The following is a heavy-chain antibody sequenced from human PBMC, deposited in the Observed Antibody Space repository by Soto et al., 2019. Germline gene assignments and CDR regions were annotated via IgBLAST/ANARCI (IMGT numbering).Heavy chain of an antibody. CDR1: GGTFSTYA. Sequence: QVQLVQSGAEVKKPESSVKVSCKAPGGTFSTYAISWVRQAPGQGLEWMGGIIPMFGTANYAQRFQDRVTLTANESTNTVNMELSSLRSEDTAVEFCASGIQLWLRRINNGYARWGQGTLVTVSS. CDR3: ASGIQLWLRRINNGYAR. D-gene: IGHD5-18*01. V-gene: IGHV1-69*12. CDR2: IIPMFGTA. J-gene: IGHJ4*02.